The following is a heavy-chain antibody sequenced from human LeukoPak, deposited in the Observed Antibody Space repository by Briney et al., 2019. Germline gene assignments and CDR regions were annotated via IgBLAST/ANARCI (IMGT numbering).Heavy chain of an antibody. Sequence: PSETLSLTCAVYGGSFSGYYWSWIRQPPGKGLEWIGEINHSGSTNYNPSLKSRVTISVGTSKNQFSLKLSSVTAADTAVYYCATRPPRVYCSSTSCYGMDVWGKGTTVTVSS. CDR2: INHSGST. J-gene: IGHJ6*04. V-gene: IGHV4-34*01. CDR1: GGSFSGYY. D-gene: IGHD2-2*01. CDR3: ATRPPRVYCSSTSCYGMDV.